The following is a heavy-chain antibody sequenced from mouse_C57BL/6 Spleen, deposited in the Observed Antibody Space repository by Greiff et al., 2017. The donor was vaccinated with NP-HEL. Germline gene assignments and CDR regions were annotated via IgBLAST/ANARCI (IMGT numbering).Heavy chain of an antibody. CDR1: GFSLSTSGMG. Sequence: QVTLKESGPGILQSSQTLSLTCSFSGFSLSTSGMGVSWIRQPSGKGLEWLAHIYWDDDKRDNPSLKSRLTISKDTSRNQVFLKITSVDTADTATYYCARYYYGSSYWYFDVWGTGTTVTVSS. V-gene: IGHV8-12*01. D-gene: IGHD1-1*01. CDR3: ARYYYGSSYWYFDV. CDR2: IYWDDDK. J-gene: IGHJ1*03.